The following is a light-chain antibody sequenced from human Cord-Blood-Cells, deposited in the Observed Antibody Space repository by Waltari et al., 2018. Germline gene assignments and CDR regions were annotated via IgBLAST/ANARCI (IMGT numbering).Light chain of an antibody. CDR2: AAS. V-gene: IGKV1-39*01. J-gene: IGKJ4*01. Sequence: DIQMIQSPSSLSASVGDRVTITCRASQSISSYLNWYQQKPGKAPKLLIYAASSLQSGVPSRFSGSGSGTDFTLTISSLQPEDFATYYCQQSYSTPPGTFGGGTKVEIK. CDR1: QSISSY. CDR3: QQSYSTPPGT.